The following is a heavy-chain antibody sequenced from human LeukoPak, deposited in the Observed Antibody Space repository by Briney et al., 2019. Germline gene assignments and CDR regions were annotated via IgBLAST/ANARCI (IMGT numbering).Heavy chain of an antibody. CDR3: ARAHNWKYGSFDF. CDR1: GISFSTYH. CDR2: ISSSSSYI. D-gene: IGHD1-7*01. J-gene: IGHJ4*02. Sequence: PGGSLRLSCEVSGISFSTYHMNWVRQAPGKGLEWVSCISSSSSYIYYADSVKGRFTISRDNAKNSLYLQMNSLRAEDTAVYYCARAHNWKYGSFDFWGQGTLVTVSS. V-gene: IGHV3-21*01.